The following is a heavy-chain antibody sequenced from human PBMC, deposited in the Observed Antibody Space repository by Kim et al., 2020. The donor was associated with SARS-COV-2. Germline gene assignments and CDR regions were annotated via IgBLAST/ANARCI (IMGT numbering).Heavy chain of an antibody. D-gene: IGHD3-9*01. Sequence: SETLSLTCTVSGDSISPYYWSWIRQPPGKGLEWIGSIYYSGSTNYSPSLKSRVTISVDTSKNQFSLRLRSVTAADTAVYFCARGLNYDLLADWYYFDYWGQGSLVTVSS. CDR3: ARGLNYDLLADWYYFDY. CDR1: GDSISPYY. CDR2: IYYSGST. J-gene: IGHJ4*02. V-gene: IGHV4-59*01.